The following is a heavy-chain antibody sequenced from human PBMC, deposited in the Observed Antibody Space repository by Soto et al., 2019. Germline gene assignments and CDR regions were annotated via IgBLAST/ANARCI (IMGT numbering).Heavy chain of an antibody. Sequence: GGSLRLSCVASGFTVSSNYMSWVRQAPGKGLEWVSVIYSGGSTYYADSVKGRFTISRDNSKNTLYLQMNSLRAEDTAVYYCASSDPYSGYYDDYWGQGTLVTVSS. CDR3: ASSDPYSGYYDDY. V-gene: IGHV3-53*01. D-gene: IGHD3-22*01. J-gene: IGHJ4*02. CDR1: GFTVSSNY. CDR2: IYSGGST.